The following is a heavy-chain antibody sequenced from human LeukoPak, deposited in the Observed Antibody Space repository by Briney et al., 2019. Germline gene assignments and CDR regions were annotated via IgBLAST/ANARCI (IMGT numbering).Heavy chain of an antibody. CDR3: VRVGNNYFDY. J-gene: IGHJ4*02. CDR2: IFPRDSDT. Sequence: GESLKISCKGSGYNFTTYWIGWVRQMPGKRLEWMATIFPRDSDTRYSPSFQGQVTISADKSSNTAYLQWGSLKASDTGIYFCVRVGNNYFDYWGQGTLVTVSS. CDR1: GYNFTTYW. D-gene: IGHD4-23*01. V-gene: IGHV5-51*01.